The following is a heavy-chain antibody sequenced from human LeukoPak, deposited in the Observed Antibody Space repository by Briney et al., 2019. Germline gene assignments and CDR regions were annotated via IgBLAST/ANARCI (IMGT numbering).Heavy chain of an antibody. J-gene: IGHJ6*03. CDR1: GFTFSSYW. CDR2: IKQDGSEK. D-gene: IGHD3-3*01. V-gene: IGHV3-7*01. Sequence: PGGSLRPSCAASGFTFSSYWMSWVRQAPGKGLEWVANIKQDGSEKYYVDSVKGRFTISRDNAKNSLYLQMNSLRAEDTAVYYCARDTEWQQPPFWMSTRDLYMDVWGKGTTVTVSS. CDR3: ARDTEWQQPPFWMSTRDLYMDV.